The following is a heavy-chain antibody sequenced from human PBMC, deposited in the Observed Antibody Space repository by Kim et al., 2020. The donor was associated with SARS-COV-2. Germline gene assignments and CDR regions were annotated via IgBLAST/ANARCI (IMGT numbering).Heavy chain of an antibody. CDR1: GGSISSGGYY. Sequence: SETLSLTCTVSGGSISSGGYYWSWIRQHPGKGLEWIGYIYYSGSTYYNPSLKSRVTISVDTSKNQFSLKLSSVTAADTAVYYCARGNSSSWTYYFDYWGQGTLVTVSS. J-gene: IGHJ4*02. D-gene: IGHD6-13*01. CDR2: IYYSGST. V-gene: IGHV4-31*03. CDR3: ARGNSSSWTYYFDY.